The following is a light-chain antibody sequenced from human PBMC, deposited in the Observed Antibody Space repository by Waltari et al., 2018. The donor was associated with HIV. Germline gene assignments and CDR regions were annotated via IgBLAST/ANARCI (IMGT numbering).Light chain of an antibody. CDR2: EVN. CDR3: SSYTTRASVV. Sequence: QSALTQPASVSGSPGQSITISCTGPTNDISTYNFVSWYQQSPGGAPKLIIFEVNSRPSGMSDRFSGSKSGDTASLTISGLQAEDEAVYFCSSYTTRASVVFGGGTKLTVL. V-gene: IGLV2-14*01. CDR1: TNDISTYNF. J-gene: IGLJ2*01.